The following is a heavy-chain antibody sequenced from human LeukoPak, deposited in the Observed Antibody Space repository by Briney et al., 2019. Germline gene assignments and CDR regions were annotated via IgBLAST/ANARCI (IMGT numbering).Heavy chain of an antibody. V-gene: IGHV3-21*06. J-gene: IGHJ5*02. D-gene: IGHD4-23*01. CDR2: IISSSNYR. Sequence: PGGSLRLSCAASGFTFNIYSINWVRQAPGKGLEWVSSIISSSNYRYFADSLNGRFNISRDNAKNSLYLTMNSLRAEDTAVYYCAKHLNSHDFVGNSSSSCGQGTLVTVSS. CDR3: AKHLNSHDFVGNSSSS. CDR1: GFTFNIYS.